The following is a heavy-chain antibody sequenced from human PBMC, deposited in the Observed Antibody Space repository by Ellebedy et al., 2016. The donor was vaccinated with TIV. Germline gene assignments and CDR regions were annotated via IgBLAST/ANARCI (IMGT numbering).Heavy chain of an antibody. CDR3: GRVSNGNTVVDY. CDR2: MNPNSGDT. J-gene: IGHJ4*02. CDR1: GYSFTNYD. D-gene: IGHD2-21*01. V-gene: IGHV1-8*01. Sequence: AASVKVSCKASGYSFTNYDINWVRQATGQGLEWMGWMNPNSGDTGSAQKFQGRVIMTRSTSTGTAYLELRSLRSEDTAVYYCGRVSNGNTVVDYWGQGTLVTVSS.